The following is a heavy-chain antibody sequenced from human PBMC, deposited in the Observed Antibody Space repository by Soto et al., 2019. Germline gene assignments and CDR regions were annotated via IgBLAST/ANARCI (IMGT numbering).Heavy chain of an antibody. V-gene: IGHV4-59*12. Sequence: PSETLSLTCTVAGGSISSFYWSWIRQPPGKGLEWIGYIYYSGSTNYNPSLKSRVTISVDTSKDQFSLKLSSVTAADTAVYYCARAVTLDDAFDIWGQGTMVTVSS. CDR2: IYYSGST. CDR1: GGSISSFY. CDR3: ARAVTLDDAFDI. J-gene: IGHJ3*02. D-gene: IGHD4-17*01.